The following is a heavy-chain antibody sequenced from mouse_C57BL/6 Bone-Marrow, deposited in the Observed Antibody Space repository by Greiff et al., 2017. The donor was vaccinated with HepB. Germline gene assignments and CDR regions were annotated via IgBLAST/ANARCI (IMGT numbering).Heavy chain of an antibody. CDR2: IHPNSGST. J-gene: IGHJ4*01. CDR3: ASPSYYYGSSPYAMDY. Sequence: VQLQQPGAELVKPGASVKLSCKASGYTFTSYWMHWVKQRPGQGLEWIGMIHPNSGSTNYNEKFKSKATLTVDKSSSTAYMQLSSLTSEDSAVYYCASPSYYYGSSPYAMDYWGQVTSVTVSS. CDR1: GYTFTSYW. V-gene: IGHV1-64*01. D-gene: IGHD1-1*01.